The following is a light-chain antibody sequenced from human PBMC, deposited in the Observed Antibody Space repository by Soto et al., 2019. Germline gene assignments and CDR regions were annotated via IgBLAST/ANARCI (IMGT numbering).Light chain of an antibody. Sequence: DIPLTQSPSSLSASVGDRVTITCRASRVFGTYLAWYQQKPGKVPDLLIYAASTLDAGAPPQFSGRGSGTDFTLTITSLQPEDVATYYFHKYSSALATLVHGTKVETK. CDR2: AAS. V-gene: IGKV1-27*01. CDR3: HKYSSALAT. J-gene: IGKJ1*01. CDR1: RVFGTY.